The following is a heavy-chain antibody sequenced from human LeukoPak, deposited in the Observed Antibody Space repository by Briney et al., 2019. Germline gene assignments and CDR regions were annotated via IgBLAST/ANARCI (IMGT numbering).Heavy chain of an antibody. CDR2: MYHTGSS. CDR1: GGSISPYY. J-gene: IGHJ3*01. D-gene: IGHD1-26*01. Sequence: SETLSLTCTVSGGSISPYYWSWIRQSPGKGLEWVGYMYHTGSSNYNHSLKSRVTISIDTPKNQFSLKLNSVTAADTAVYYCVRDQGGSSYRHAFDLWGQGTMITVSS. CDR3: VRDQGGSSYRHAFDL. V-gene: IGHV4-59*01.